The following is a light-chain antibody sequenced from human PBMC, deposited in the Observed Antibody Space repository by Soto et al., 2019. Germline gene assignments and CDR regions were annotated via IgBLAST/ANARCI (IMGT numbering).Light chain of an antibody. CDR1: SSDVGGYNY. Sequence: QSVLTQPASVSGSPGQSITISCTGTSSDVGGYNYVSWYQLHPGKAPKLMVYEVSYRPSGVSSRFSGSKSANTASLTISGLQAEDEADYSCSSYASSTAYAFGTGTKVTVL. V-gene: IGLV2-14*01. CDR2: EVS. CDR3: SSYASSTAYA. J-gene: IGLJ1*01.